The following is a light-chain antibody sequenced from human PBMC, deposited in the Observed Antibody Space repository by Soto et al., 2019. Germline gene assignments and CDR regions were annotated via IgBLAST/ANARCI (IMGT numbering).Light chain of an antibody. CDR3: QSYDSGLRV. CDR1: SSDIGAGYD. J-gene: IGLJ2*01. V-gene: IGLV1-40*01. Sequence: QSVLTQPPSVSGAPGQGVTISCTRSSSDIGAGYDVHWYQQLPGTAPKLLIYGNNNRPSGVPDRFSGSKSGTSAYLAITGLQAEDEGDYYCQSYDSGLRVFGGGTKLTV. CDR2: GNN.